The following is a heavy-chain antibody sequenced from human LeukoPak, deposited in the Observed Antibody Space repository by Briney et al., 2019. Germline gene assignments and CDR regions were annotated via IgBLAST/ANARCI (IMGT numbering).Heavy chain of an antibody. CDR2: ISYAGSNK. V-gene: IGHV3-30-3*01. D-gene: IGHD1-26*01. Sequence: PGGSLRLSCAASGLTFSSYAMHWVRQAPGKGLEWVAVISYAGSNKYYADSVKGRFTVSRDNSKNTLYLQMNSLRAEDTAVYYCARDRIVGATFDYYYYGMDVWGQGTTVTVSS. CDR1: GLTFSSYA. CDR3: ARDRIVGATFDYYYYGMDV. J-gene: IGHJ6*02.